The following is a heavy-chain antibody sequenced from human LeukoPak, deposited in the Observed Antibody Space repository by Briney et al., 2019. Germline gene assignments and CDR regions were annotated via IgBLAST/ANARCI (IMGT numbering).Heavy chain of an antibody. D-gene: IGHD3-10*01. Sequence: SGGCLRLSCAASGFTVNSNYMIWVRQAPGKGLEWVSLVDPGGGTYYAESVKGRFTISRDNSRNTVYLQMYSLRADDAAVYYCATDGSSRPESYRGEETRVTVSS. CDR3: ATDGSSRPESY. CDR1: GFTVNSNY. CDR2: VDPGGGT. J-gene: IGHJ4*02. V-gene: IGHV3-66*01.